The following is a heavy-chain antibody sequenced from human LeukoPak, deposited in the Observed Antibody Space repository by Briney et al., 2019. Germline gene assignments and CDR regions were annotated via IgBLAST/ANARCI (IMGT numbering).Heavy chain of an antibody. Sequence: GGSLRLSCAASGFTFNDYYMTWIRQAPGKGLEWVSGIMWNSATIGYADSVKGRFTVSRDNAKNSLYLQMDSLRTEDTALYYCGKDLKPGGLDVWGQGTTVTVSS. J-gene: IGHJ6*02. D-gene: IGHD7-27*01. CDR2: IMWNSATI. CDR1: GFTFNDYY. V-gene: IGHV3-9*01. CDR3: GKDLKPGGLDV.